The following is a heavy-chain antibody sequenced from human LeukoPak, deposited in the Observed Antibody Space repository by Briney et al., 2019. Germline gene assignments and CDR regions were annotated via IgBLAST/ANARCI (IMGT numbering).Heavy chain of an antibody. Sequence: ASVKVSCKASRYTFTKYVVHWVRQAPGQRPEWMGWINAGNGDTKYSQNFQVRVTITRDTSANTAYMELSSLTSEDTALYYCARDDCGDTCYPGGYWGQGTLVTVSS. CDR2: INAGNGDT. V-gene: IGHV1-3*01. J-gene: IGHJ4*02. CDR3: ARDDCGDTCYPGGY. CDR1: RYTFTKYV. D-gene: IGHD2-21*01.